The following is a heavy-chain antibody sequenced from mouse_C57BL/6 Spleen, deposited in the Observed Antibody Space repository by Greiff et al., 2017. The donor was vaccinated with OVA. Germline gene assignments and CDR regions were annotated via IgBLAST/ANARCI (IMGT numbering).Heavy chain of an antibody. Sequence: QVQLQQSGAELVKPGASVKISCKASGYAFSSYWMNWVKQRPGKGLEWIGQIYPGDGDTNYNGKFKGKATLTADKSSSTAYMQLSSLTSEDSAVYICARGGLEGAWFAYWGQGTLVTVSA. D-gene: IGHD2-4*01. J-gene: IGHJ3*01. CDR3: ARGGLEGAWFAY. V-gene: IGHV1-80*01. CDR2: IYPGDGDT. CDR1: GYAFSSYW.